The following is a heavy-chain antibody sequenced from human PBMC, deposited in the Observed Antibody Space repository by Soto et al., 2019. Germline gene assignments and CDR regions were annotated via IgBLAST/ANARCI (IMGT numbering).Heavy chain of an antibody. CDR2: IYHSGST. CDR1: GGSISSSNW. Sequence: SETLSLTCAVSGGSISSSNWWSWVRQPPGKGLEWIGEIYHSGSTNYNPSLKSRVTISVDKSKNQFSLKLSSVTAADTAVYYCASEGAMVRGIDYYYGMDVWGQGTTVT. D-gene: IGHD3-10*01. CDR3: ASEGAMVRGIDYYYGMDV. V-gene: IGHV4-4*02. J-gene: IGHJ6*02.